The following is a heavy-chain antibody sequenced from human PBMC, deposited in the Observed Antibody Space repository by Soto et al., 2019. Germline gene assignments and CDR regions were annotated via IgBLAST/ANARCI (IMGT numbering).Heavy chain of an antibody. CDR1: GFTFSGYG. Sequence: QVQPVESGGGVVQPGRSLRLSCAASGFTFSGYGMHWVRQAPGKGLEWVAIIWYDGSNEYYADSVKGRFTISRDNSKNTLYLQMNNLRDEDSAVYYCARVSAGDTSPNYFDYWGQGTQVTVSS. D-gene: IGHD2-21*02. J-gene: IGHJ4*02. CDR2: IWYDGSNE. CDR3: ARVSAGDTSPNYFDY. V-gene: IGHV3-33*01.